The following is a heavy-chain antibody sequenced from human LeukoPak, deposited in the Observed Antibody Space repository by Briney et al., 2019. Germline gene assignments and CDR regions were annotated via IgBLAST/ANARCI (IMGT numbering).Heavy chain of an antibody. CDR3: AREGYSSSWYPNWYFDL. J-gene: IGHJ2*01. CDR2: IYYSGST. CDR1: GGSISSYY. V-gene: IGHV4-59*12. Sequence: SETLSLTCTVSGGSISSYYWSWIRQPPGKGLEWIGYIYYSGSTNYNPSLKSRVTISVDTSKNQFSLKLSSVTAADTAVYYCAREGYSSSWYPNWYFDLWGRGTLVTVSS. D-gene: IGHD6-13*01.